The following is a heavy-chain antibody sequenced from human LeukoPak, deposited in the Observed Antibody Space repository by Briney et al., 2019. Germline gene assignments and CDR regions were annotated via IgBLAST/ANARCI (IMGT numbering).Heavy chain of an antibody. D-gene: IGHD4-17*01. CDR3: ARRAGEYSHPYDY. CDR2: IYSGGNT. Sequence: GGSLRLSCTVTGFTVSSNSMSWVRQAPGKGLEWVSFIYSGGNTHYSDSVKGRFTISRDNSKNTLYLQMNTLRAEDTAVYYCARRAGEYSHPYDYWGQGTLVTVSS. V-gene: IGHV3-53*01. J-gene: IGHJ4*02. CDR1: GFTVSSNS.